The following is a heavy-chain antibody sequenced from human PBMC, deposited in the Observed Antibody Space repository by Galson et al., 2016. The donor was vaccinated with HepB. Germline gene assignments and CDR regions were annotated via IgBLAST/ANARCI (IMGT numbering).Heavy chain of an antibody. J-gene: IGHJ4*02. Sequence: PALVKPTQTLTLTCIFSGFSLSTTGVGVGWMRQPPGKTLEWLAHIYWDGDERYSPSLKSRLTITRDTSKNRVALTMTNMDPVDTATYYCVHIVHSGSYYYFAYWCQGTLVTVSS. D-gene: IGHD1-26*01. CDR3: VHIVHSGSYYYFAY. V-gene: IGHV2-5*02. CDR1: GFSLSTTGVG. CDR2: IYWDGDE.